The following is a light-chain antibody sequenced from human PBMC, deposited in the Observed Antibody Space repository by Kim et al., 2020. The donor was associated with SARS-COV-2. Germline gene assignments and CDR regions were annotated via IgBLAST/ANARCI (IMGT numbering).Light chain of an antibody. CDR2: GAS. Sequence: SPGERATRSCRASQSISRNSVAWYQHKPGQAPRLLIYGASTGATGISARFSGSGSGTEFTLTISSLQSEDFAVYYCQQYNKWPLTFGGGTKVDIK. V-gene: IGKV3-15*01. J-gene: IGKJ4*01. CDR3: QQYNKWPLT. CDR1: QSISRN.